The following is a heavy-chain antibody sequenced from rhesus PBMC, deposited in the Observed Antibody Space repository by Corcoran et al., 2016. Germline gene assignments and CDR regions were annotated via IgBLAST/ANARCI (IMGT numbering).Heavy chain of an antibody. CDR1: GGSFSGYY. Sequence: QVQLQESGPGLVKPSETLSLTCAVSGGSFSGYYWGWIRQPPGKGLEWIGYISGSSGRTDYNPSLKSRVTISTDTSKNQFSLKLSSVTAADTAVYYCARAFDLWTVTPFDYWGQGVLVTVSS. J-gene: IGHJ4*01. V-gene: IGHV4-165*01. D-gene: IGHD4-23*01. CDR3: ARAFDLWTVTPFDY. CDR2: ISGSSGRT.